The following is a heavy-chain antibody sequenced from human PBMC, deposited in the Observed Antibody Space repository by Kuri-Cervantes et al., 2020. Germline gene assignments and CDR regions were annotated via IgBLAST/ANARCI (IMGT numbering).Heavy chain of an antibody. CDR2: ISAYNGNT. V-gene: IGHV1-18*01. Sequence: ASVKVSCKASGYTFTSYDINWVRQAAGQGLEWMGWISAYNGNTNYAQKLQGRVTMTTDTSTSTAYMELRSLRSDDTAVYYCARAYDGIAAAGTFSGFDYWGQGTLVTVSS. CDR1: GYTFTSYD. CDR3: ARAYDGIAAAGTFSGFDY. D-gene: IGHD6-13*01. J-gene: IGHJ4*02.